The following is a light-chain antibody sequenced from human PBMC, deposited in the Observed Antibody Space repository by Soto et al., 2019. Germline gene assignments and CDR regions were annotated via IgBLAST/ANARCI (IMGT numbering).Light chain of an antibody. CDR3: AAWDDSLNGWV. CDR1: SSNIGSNT. V-gene: IGLV1-44*01. CDR2: SNN. J-gene: IGLJ3*02. Sequence: QSVLTQPPSASGTPGQRVTISCSGSSSNIGSNTINWYQQLPGTAPKLLMYSNNRRPSGVPDRFSGSKSDTSASLAISGLQSEDEANYFCAAWDDSLNGWVFGGGTQLTVL.